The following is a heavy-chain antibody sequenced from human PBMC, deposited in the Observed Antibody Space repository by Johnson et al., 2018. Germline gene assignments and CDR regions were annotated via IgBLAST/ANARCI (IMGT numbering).Heavy chain of an antibody. CDR2: ITARSSKI. CDR1: GFTFSPYS. D-gene: IGHD3-10*01. Sequence: VQLVESGGGVVQXGGSLRLSCVASGFTFSPYSMNWVRQAPGRGLAGVSYITARSSKIKYADSVKGRFTISRDDAKTSVYLQMNSLRDEDTALYYCARSGEGSFDYGGQGTLVTVSS. CDR3: ARSGEGSFDY. J-gene: IGHJ4*02. V-gene: IGHV3-48*02.